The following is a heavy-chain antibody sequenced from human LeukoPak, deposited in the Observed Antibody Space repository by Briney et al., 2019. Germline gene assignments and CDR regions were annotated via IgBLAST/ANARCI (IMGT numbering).Heavy chain of an antibody. D-gene: IGHD6-19*01. CDR1: GAPISRFF. Sequence: SETLSLTCTTSGAPISRFFWSWVRQPPGKGLEWIGNIYNGVPTFFNPSLKSRVSISADTSKGQFSLQLASVTAADTAVYYCVQSTGWPGFDYWGQGILVTVSS. CDR2: IYNGVPT. V-gene: IGHV4-4*09. J-gene: IGHJ4*02. CDR3: VQSTGWPGFDY.